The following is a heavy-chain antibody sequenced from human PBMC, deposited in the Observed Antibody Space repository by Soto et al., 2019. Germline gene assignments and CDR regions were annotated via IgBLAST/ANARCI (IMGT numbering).Heavy chain of an antibody. CDR1: GGSFSGYY. Sequence: SETLSLTCAVYGGSFSGYYWSWIRQPPRKGLEWNGEINHSGSTNYNPSLKSRVTISVDTSKNQFSLKLSSVTAADTAVYYCAVGMGLSDSDPRQSSSWYYCYYGMDVWGQGTTVAVSS. J-gene: IGHJ6*02. D-gene: IGHD6-13*01. CDR2: INHSGST. V-gene: IGHV4-34*01. CDR3: AVGMGLSDSDPRQSSSWYYCYYGMDV.